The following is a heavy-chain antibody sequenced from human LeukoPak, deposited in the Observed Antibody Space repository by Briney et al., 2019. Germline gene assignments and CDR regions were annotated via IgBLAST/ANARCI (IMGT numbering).Heavy chain of an antibody. CDR1: GGSISNYY. Sequence: SETLSLTCTVSGGSISNYYWSWIRQPPGKGLEWIGYIYSSGSTNYNPSLKSRVTISVDTSKNQFSLKLSSVTAADTAVYYCARARSGYSGYDSDPNYYYYYYMDVWGKGTTVTISS. CDR2: IYSSGST. D-gene: IGHD5-12*01. J-gene: IGHJ6*03. CDR3: ARARSGYSGYDSDPNYYYYYYMDV. V-gene: IGHV4-59*01.